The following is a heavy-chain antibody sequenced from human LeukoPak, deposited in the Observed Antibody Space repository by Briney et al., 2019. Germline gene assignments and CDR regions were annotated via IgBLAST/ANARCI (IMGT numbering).Heavy chain of an antibody. CDR3: ARAIRSSYLYYYYYYMDV. CDR2: INHSGST. CDR1: GVSISSSSYY. D-gene: IGHD6-6*01. V-gene: IGHV4-39*07. Sequence: PSETLSLTCTVSGVSISSSSYYWSWIRQPPGKGLEWIGEINHSGSTDYNPSLKSRVTISVDTSKNQFSLKLSSVTAADTAVYYCARAIRSSYLYYYYYYMDVWGKGTTVTVSS. J-gene: IGHJ6*03.